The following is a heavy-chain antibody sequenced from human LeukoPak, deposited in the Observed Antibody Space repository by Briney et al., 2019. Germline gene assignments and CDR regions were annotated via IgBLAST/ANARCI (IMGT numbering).Heavy chain of an antibody. J-gene: IGHJ4*02. V-gene: IGHV3-23*01. CDR2: ISGGGGPT. D-gene: IGHD6-25*01. CDR3: AKNSGYSWQYFFDY. CDR1: GFTFSNYA. Sequence: GGSLRLSYAASGFTFSNYAMSWVRQAPGKVLHRVSAISGGGGPTYYADSVKGRFTISRDNSKNTLYLQMNSLRAEDAAVYFCAKNSGYSWQYFFDYWGQGTLVTVSS.